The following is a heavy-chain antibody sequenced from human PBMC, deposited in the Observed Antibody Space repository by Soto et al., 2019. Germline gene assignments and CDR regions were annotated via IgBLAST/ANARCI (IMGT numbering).Heavy chain of an antibody. J-gene: IGHJ3*02. D-gene: IGHD3-10*01. CDR2: ISAYNGNT. V-gene: IGHV1-18*01. CDR3: ARDLLLWFGELLGNDAFDI. CDR1: GYTFTSYG. Sequence: QVQLVQSGAEVKKPGASVKVSCKASGYTFTSYGISWVRQAPGQGLEWMGWISAYNGNTNYAQKLQGRVTMTTDTSTSTVYMELRSLRSDDTAVYYCARDLLLWFGELLGNDAFDIWGQGTMVTVSS.